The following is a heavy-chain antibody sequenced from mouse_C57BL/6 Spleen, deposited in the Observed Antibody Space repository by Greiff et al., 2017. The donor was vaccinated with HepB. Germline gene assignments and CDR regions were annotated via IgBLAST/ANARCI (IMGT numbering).Heavy chain of an antibody. J-gene: IGHJ4*01. D-gene: IGHD2-3*01. CDR1: GYTFTSYW. CDR3: ARDDSYYFYYAMGY. V-gene: IGHV1-64*01. CDR2: IHPNSGST. Sequence: QVQLQQPGAELVKPGASVKLSCKASGYTFTSYWMHWVKQRPGQGLEWIGMIHPNSGSTNYNEKFKSKATLTVDKSSSTAYMQLSSLTSEDSAVYYCARDDSYYFYYAMGYWGQGTSVTVSS.